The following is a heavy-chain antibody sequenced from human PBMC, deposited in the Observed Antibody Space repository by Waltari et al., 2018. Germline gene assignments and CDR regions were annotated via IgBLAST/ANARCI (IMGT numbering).Heavy chain of an antibody. Sequence: QVQLVQSGAEVKKPGASVKVSCKASGYTFTSYDINWVRQATGQGLEWMGWMNPNSGNTGYAQKFQGRVTMTEDTSTDTAYMELSSLRSEDTAVYYCATGLTLGELSFIDYWGQGTLVTVSS. CDR3: ATGLTLGELSFIDY. V-gene: IGHV1-8*01. D-gene: IGHD3-16*02. CDR2: MNPNSGNT. J-gene: IGHJ4*02. CDR1: GYTFTSYD.